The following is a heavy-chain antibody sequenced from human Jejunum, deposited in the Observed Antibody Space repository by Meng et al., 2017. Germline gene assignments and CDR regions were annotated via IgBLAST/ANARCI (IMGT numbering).Heavy chain of an antibody. CDR2: AST. Sequence: VPLQGAGPVWVGRSLSLSLFCTVSGGSVRRAGYQWGWIRQPPGKGLEWIGYASTNYNPSLKSRVTISLDTSRNQFSLSLSSVTAADTAVYYCARDHMGSLDYWGQGILVTVSS. CDR3: ARDHMGSLDY. CDR1: GGSVRRAGYQ. J-gene: IGHJ4*02. D-gene: IGHD1-26*01. V-gene: IGHV4-61*08.